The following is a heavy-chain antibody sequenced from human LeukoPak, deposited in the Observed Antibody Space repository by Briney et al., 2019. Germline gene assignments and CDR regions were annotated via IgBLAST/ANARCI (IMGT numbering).Heavy chain of an antibody. CDR1: GGSFSGYY. CDR2: INHSGST. V-gene: IGHV4-34*01. J-gene: IGHJ4*02. CDR3: ARGNDYDYANY. Sequence: KSSETLSLTCAVYGGSFSGYYWSWIRQPPGKGLEWIGEINHSGSTNYNPSLKSRVTISVDTSKNQFSLKLSSVTAADTAVYYCARGNDYDYANYWGQGTLVTVSS. D-gene: IGHD3-16*01.